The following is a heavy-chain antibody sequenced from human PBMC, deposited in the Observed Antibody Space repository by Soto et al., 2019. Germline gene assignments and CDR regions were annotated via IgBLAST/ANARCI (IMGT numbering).Heavy chain of an antibody. CDR2: IYYSGST. V-gene: IGHV4-59*08. D-gene: IGHD5-12*01. Sequence: PSVTLSLTCTVSGGSISSYYWSWIRQPPGKGLEWIGYIYYSGSTNYNPSLKSRVTISVDTSKNQFSLKLSSVTAADTAVYYCARHFRSGGYDENWFDPWGQGTLVTVSS. CDR1: GGSISSYY. CDR3: ARHFRSGGYDENWFDP. J-gene: IGHJ5*02.